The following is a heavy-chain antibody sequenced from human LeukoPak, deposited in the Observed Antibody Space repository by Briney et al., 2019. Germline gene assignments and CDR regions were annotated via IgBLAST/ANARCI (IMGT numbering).Heavy chain of an antibody. Sequence: GGSLRLSCAASGLTFSSSAMNWVRQAPGKGLEWVAFIRYDGSNKYYADSVKGRFTISRDNSKNTLYLQMNSLRAEDTAVYYCAKLATPGAFDIWGQGTMVTVSS. J-gene: IGHJ3*02. CDR2: IRYDGSNK. CDR3: AKLATPGAFDI. CDR1: GLTFSSSA. V-gene: IGHV3-30*02. D-gene: IGHD3-3*02.